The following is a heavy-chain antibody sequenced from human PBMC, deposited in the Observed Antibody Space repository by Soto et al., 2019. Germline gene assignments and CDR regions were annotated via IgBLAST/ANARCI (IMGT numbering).Heavy chain of an antibody. CDR1: VFTFSSYE. CDR2: ISSSGSTI. D-gene: IGHD1-26*01. J-gene: IGHJ2*01. Sequence: PGWFLRLSCAASVFTFSSYEMNWVRQAPGKGLEWVSYISSSGSTIYYADSVKGRFTISRDNAKNSLYLQMNSLRAEDTAVYYCARDQGIVGAFPPTPDYWYFDLWGRGTLVTVSS. V-gene: IGHV3-48*03. CDR3: ARDQGIVGAFPPTPDYWYFDL.